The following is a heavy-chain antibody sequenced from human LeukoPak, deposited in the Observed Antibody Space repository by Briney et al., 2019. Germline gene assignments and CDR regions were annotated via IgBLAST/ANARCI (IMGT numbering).Heavy chain of an antibody. J-gene: IGHJ5*02. D-gene: IGHD5-18*01. CDR2: IDWDDDK. V-gene: IGHV2-70*11. CDR3: ARTPYSYGLNNWFDP. Sequence: SGPALVKPTQTLTLTCTFSGFSLSTSGMCVSWIRQPPWKALECLARIDWDDDKYYSTSLKTRLTISKDTSKNQVVLTMTNMDPVDTATYYCARTPYSYGLNNWFDPWGQGTLVTVSS. CDR1: GFSLSTSGMC.